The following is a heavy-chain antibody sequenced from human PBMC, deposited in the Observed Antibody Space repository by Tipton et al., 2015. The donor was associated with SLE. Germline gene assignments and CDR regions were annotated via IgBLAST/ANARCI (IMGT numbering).Heavy chain of an antibody. CDR1: GGSFSGYS. J-gene: IGHJ3*02. CDR3: ARGTKGAFDI. CDR2: IYHSGST. V-gene: IGHV4-30-2*01. Sequence: TLSLTCAVYGGSFSGYSWSWIRQPPRKGLEWIGYIYHSGSTYYNPSLKSRVTISVDRSKNQFSLKLSSVTAADTAVYYCARGTKGAFDIWGQGTMVTVSS.